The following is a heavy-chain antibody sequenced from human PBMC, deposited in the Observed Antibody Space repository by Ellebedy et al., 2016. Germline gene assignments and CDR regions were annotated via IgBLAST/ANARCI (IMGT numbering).Heavy chain of an antibody. Sequence: SETLSLTCAVYGGSFSGYYWSWIRQPPGRGLEWIGEINHSGSTNYNPSLKSRVTISVDTSKNQFSLKLSSVTAADTAVYYCARGYTMVRGVRIYGWFDPWGQGTLVTVSS. V-gene: IGHV4-34*01. CDR1: GGSFSGYY. D-gene: IGHD3-10*01. CDR3: ARGYTMVRGVRIYGWFDP. J-gene: IGHJ5*02. CDR2: INHSGST.